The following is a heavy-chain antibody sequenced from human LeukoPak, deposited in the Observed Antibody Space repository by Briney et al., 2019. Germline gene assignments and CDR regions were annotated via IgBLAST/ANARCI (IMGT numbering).Heavy chain of an antibody. CDR2: LHADGNEK. D-gene: IGHD5-12*01. Sequence: GGSLRLSCAASGFSLSGYWMSWVRQAPGKGLGWVARLHADGNEKYYVDSVKGRFTVSRDNAKNSLYVQMNSLRVEDTAVYYCARGGYSFDYLGQGTLVTVSS. J-gene: IGHJ4*02. CDR1: GFSLSGYW. CDR3: ARGGYSFDY. V-gene: IGHV3-7*01.